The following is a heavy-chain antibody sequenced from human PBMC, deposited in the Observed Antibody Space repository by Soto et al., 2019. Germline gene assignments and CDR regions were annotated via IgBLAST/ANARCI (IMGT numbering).Heavy chain of an antibody. D-gene: IGHD3-22*01. J-gene: IGHJ5*02. CDR1: GGSISSSSYY. V-gene: IGHV4-39*01. CDR2: IYYSGST. Sequence: QLQLQESGPGLVKPSETLSLTCTVSGGSISSSSYYWGWIRQPPGKGLEWIGSIYYSGSTYYNPSLKSRVTISVDTSKNQFSLKLSSVTAADTAVYYCARHSSLGTMIVVVLWFDPWGQGTLVTVSS. CDR3: ARHSSLGTMIVVVLWFDP.